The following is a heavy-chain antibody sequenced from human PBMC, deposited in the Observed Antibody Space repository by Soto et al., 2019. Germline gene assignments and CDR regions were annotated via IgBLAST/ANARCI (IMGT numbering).Heavy chain of an antibody. CDR1: GFTFSSYG. J-gene: IGHJ4*02. CDR3: ATHNYYTFEY. CDR2: ISYDGSNK. D-gene: IGHD3-22*01. V-gene: IGHV3-30*03. Sequence: GGSLRLSCAASGFTFSSYGMHWVRQAPGKGLEWVAVISYDGSNKYYADSMKGRFTISRDNSKNSLFLQMDSLRAEDTALYYCATHNYYTFEYWGQGALVTVSS.